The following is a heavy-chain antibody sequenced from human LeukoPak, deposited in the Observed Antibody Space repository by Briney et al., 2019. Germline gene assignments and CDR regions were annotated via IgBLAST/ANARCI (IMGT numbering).Heavy chain of an antibody. CDR2: TYYSGST. J-gene: IGHJ5*02. Sequence: SETLSLTCTVSGGSISSYYWSWIRQPPGKGLEWIGYTYYSGSTNYNPSLKSRVTISVDTSKNQFSLKLSSVTAADTAVYYCARAADYDFWSGYASSYNWFDPWGQGTLVTVSS. D-gene: IGHD3-3*01. CDR1: GGSISSYY. CDR3: ARAADYDFWSGYASSYNWFDP. V-gene: IGHV4-59*01.